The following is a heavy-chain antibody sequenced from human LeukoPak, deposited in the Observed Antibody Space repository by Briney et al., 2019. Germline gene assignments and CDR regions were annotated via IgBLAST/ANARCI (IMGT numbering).Heavy chain of an antibody. CDR3: ARRPINCIIANCYVDY. D-gene: IGHD3-3*02. V-gene: IGHV1-2*02. CDR1: VYTFTNFY. CDR2: MNPNSGDT. Sequence: GASVKVSCKASVYTFTNFYIHWVRQAPGQGLEWMGWMNPNSGDTSYAREFQDRVTMTRDTSLNTAYMELSRLRSDDTAVYFCARRPINCIIANCYVDYWGQGTLVTDSS. J-gene: IGHJ4*02.